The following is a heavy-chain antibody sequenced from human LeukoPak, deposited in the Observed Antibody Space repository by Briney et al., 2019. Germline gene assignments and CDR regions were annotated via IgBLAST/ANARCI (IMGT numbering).Heavy chain of an antibody. CDR3: ARDRGYTYGHPLDY. CDR1: GFTFITYV. Sequence: GGSLRLSCAASGFTFITYVIHWVRQAPGKGLEWVALIWHDGSNKYYGDSVKDRFTISRDNSKNTLYLQMDSLRDEDTAVYYCARDRGYTYGHPLDYWGQGTLVTVSS. CDR2: IWHDGSNK. J-gene: IGHJ4*02. D-gene: IGHD5-18*01. V-gene: IGHV3-33*01.